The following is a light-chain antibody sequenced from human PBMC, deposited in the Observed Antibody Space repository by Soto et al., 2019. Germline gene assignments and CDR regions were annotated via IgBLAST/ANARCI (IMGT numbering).Light chain of an antibody. J-gene: IGKJ1*01. CDR1: QSVASNS. CDR2: AAS. Sequence: IVLTQSPGTLSLSPGERVTLSCRASQSVASNSLAWYQQKDGQSPRLLIYAASSRATGIPARFSGSGSGTDFILTITRLEPEDFAVYYCQQYGDSPGTFGQGTRLEI. CDR3: QQYGDSPGT. V-gene: IGKV3-20*01.